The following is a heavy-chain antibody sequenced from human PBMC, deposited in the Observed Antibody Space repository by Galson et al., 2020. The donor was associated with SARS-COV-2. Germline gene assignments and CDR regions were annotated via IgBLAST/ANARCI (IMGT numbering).Heavy chain of an antibody. CDR2: INPNSGDT. V-gene: IGHV1-2*02. Sequence: ASVKVSCKASGYTFTGYYMHWVRQAPGQGLEWMGWINPNSGDTNYAQKFQGRVTMTRDTSISTAYMELSRLRSDDTAVYYCARDSDYGDYEDWFDPWGQGTLVTVSS. CDR3: ARDSDYGDYEDWFDP. D-gene: IGHD4-17*01. J-gene: IGHJ5*02. CDR1: GYTFTGYY.